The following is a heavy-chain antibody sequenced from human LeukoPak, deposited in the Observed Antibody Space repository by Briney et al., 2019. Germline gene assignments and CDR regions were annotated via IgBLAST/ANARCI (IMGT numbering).Heavy chain of an antibody. V-gene: IGHV3-33*06. D-gene: IGHD3-22*01. Sequence: SGGSLRLSCAASGFTFSSYGMHWVRQAPGKGLEWVAVICDDGSNKYYADSVKGRFTISRDNSKNTLYLQMNSLRAEDTAVYYCAKDRYYYDSSGSFDYWGQGTLVTVSS. CDR3: AKDRYYYDSSGSFDY. CDR2: ICDDGSNK. CDR1: GFTFSSYG. J-gene: IGHJ4*02.